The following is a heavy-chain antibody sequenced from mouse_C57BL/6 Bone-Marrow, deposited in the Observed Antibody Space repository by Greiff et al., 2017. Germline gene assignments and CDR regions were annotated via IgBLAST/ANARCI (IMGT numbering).Heavy chain of an antibody. D-gene: IGHD2-1*01. Sequence: EVHLVESGGGLVKPGGSLTLSCAASGFTFSDYGMHWVRQAPEKGLEWVAYISSGSSTIYYADTVKGRFTISRDNAKNTLFLQMPSLRSEDTAMYYCARPYGNLYLFAYWGQGTLVTVSA. CDR3: ARPYGNLYLFAY. J-gene: IGHJ3*01. CDR2: ISSGSSTI. V-gene: IGHV5-17*01. CDR1: GFTFSDYG.